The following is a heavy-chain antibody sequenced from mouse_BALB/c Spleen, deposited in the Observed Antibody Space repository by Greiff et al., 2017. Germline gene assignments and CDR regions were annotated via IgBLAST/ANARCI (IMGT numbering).Heavy chain of an antibody. J-gene: IGHJ4*01. CDR1: GFTFSSYA. V-gene: IGHV5-9-4*01. CDR2: ISSGGSYT. CDR3: ARDRTTGAMDY. Sequence: EVQGVESGGGLVKPGGSLKLSCAASGFTFSSYAMSWVRQSPEKRLEWVAEISSGGSYTYYPDTVTGRFTISRDNAKNTLYLEMSSLRSEDTAMYYCARDRTTGAMDYWGQGTSVTVSS.